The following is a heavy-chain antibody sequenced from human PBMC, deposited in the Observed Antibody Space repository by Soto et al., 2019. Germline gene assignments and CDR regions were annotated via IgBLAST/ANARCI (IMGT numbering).Heavy chain of an antibody. V-gene: IGHV3-48*02. D-gene: IGHD3-22*01. CDR3: ARGSFPIFSGFLALDAFDI. J-gene: IGHJ3*02. CDR1: GFTFSSYS. Sequence: EVQLVESGGGLVQPGGSLRLSCAASGFTFSSYSMNWVRQAPGKGLEWVSYISSSSSTIYYADSVKGRFTISRDNAKNSLYLQMNSLRDEDTAVYYCARGSFPIFSGFLALDAFDIWGQGTMVTVSS. CDR2: ISSSSSTI.